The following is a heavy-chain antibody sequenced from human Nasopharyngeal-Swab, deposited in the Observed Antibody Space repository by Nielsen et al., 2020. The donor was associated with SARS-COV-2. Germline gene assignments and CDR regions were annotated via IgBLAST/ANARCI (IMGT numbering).Heavy chain of an antibody. V-gene: IGHV3-21*01. CDR2: ISSSSSYI. CDR1: GFTFSSYS. CDR3: AIVLGSDYDFWSGYYGFDP. J-gene: IGHJ5*02. D-gene: IGHD3-3*01. Sequence: GGSLRLSCAASGFTFSSYSMNWVRQAPGKGLEWVSSISSSSSYIYYADSVKGRFTISRDNAKNSLYLQMNSLRAEDTAVYYCAIVLGSDYDFWSGYYGFDPWGQGTLVTVSS.